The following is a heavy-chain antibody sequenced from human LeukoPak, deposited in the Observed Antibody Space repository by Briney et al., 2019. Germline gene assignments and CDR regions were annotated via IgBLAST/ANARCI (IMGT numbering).Heavy chain of an antibody. Sequence: PGRSLRLSCAASGFTFSSYGMHWVRQAPGEGLEWVAVIWYDGSNKYYADSVKGRFTISRDNSKNTLYLQMNSLRAEDTAVYYCARDLGHTSGLDYWGQGTLVTVSS. CDR3: ARDLGHTSGLDY. D-gene: IGHD3-10*01. CDR1: GFTFSSYG. J-gene: IGHJ4*02. V-gene: IGHV3-33*01. CDR2: IWYDGSNK.